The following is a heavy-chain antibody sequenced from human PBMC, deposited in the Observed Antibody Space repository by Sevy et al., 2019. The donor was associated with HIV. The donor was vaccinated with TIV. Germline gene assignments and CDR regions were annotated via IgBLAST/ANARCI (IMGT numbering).Heavy chain of an antibody. Sequence: ASVKVSCKVSGKSLTAFSMHWVRQAPGKGLEWMGSFDPEDGETIYAQKLQGRLTMTEDTSTDTAYMELSRLRSEDTAVYYCATTKDSYETSGSPFDYWGQGTLVTVSS. V-gene: IGHV1-24*01. CDR1: GKSLTAFS. CDR3: ATTKDSYETSGSPFDY. CDR2: FDPEDGET. D-gene: IGHD3-22*01. J-gene: IGHJ4*02.